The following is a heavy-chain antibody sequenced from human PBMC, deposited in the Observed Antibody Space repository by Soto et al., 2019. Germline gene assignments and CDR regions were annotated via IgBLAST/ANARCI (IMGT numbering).Heavy chain of an antibody. V-gene: IGHV1-18*01. D-gene: IGHD3-10*01. Sequence: ASVKVSCKPSGYTFTSCGISWVRQAPGQGLEWMGWISAYNGNTNYAQKLQGRVTMTTDTSTSTAYMELRSLRSDDTAVYYCARALMVRGVIMAWFDPWGQGTLVTVSS. CDR1: GYTFTSCG. CDR2: ISAYNGNT. CDR3: ARALMVRGVIMAWFDP. J-gene: IGHJ5*02.